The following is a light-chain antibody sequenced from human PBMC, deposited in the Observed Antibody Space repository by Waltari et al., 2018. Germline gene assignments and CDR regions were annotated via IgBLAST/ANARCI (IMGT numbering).Light chain of an antibody. Sequence: QSALTQPRSVSGSPGQPVTISCTGTSSDVGGYNYVSWYQHHPGKAPKLMIYDVSKRPAGAPERFCGSKSGNTAPLTISGLQAEDEADYYCCSYAGSNSWVFGGGTKLTVL. J-gene: IGLJ3*02. CDR1: SSDVGGYNY. V-gene: IGLV2-11*01. CDR3: CSYAGSNSWV. CDR2: DVS.